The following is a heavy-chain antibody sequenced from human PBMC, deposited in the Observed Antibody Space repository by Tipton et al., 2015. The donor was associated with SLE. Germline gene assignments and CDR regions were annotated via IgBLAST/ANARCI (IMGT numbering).Heavy chain of an antibody. Sequence: TLSLTCTVSGSSISSYYWSWIRQPPGKGLEWIGYIYYSGSTNYNPSLKSRVTISVDTSKNQFSLKLSSVTAADTAVYYCARAPKGPWDDSSGLSPFDIWGQGTMVTVSS. V-gene: IGHV4-59*01. J-gene: IGHJ3*02. CDR2: IYYSGST. CDR1: GSSISSYY. CDR3: ARAPKGPWDDSSGLSPFDI. D-gene: IGHD3-22*01.